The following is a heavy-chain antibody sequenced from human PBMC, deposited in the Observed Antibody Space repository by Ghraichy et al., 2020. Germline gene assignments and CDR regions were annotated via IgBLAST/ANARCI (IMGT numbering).Heavy chain of an antibody. CDR1: SGSFSGYY. D-gene: IGHD6-19*01. V-gene: IGHV4-34*01. CDR3: AGHWLGADTIDV. Sequence: SETLSLTCAVYSGSFSGYYWTWIRQPPGKGLEWIGEVSHRGNTNYNPSLKSRVTISVDTSRNQFSLKMSSVTAVDTAVYYCAGHWLGADTIDVWGRGTMVTVSS. J-gene: IGHJ3*01. CDR2: VSHRGNT.